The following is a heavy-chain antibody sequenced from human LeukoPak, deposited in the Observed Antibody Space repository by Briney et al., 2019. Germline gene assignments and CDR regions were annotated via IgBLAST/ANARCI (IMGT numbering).Heavy chain of an antibody. CDR3: ATSAVAGTGYAFDI. J-gene: IGHJ3*02. V-gene: IGHV4-4*02. CDR1: GGSISSSNW. CDR2: IYHSGST. D-gene: IGHD6-19*01. Sequence: SETLSLTCAVSGGSISSSNWWSWVRQPPGKGLEWIGEIYHSGSTNYNPSLKSRVTISVDKSKNQFSLKLSSVTAADTAVYYCATSAVAGTGYAFDIWGQETMVTVSS.